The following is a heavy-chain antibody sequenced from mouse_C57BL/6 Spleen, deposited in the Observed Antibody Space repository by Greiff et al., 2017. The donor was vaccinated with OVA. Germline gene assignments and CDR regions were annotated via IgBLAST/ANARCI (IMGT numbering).Heavy chain of an antibody. CDR3: AKDYGSYYYAMDY. CDR1: GFTFSDYG. D-gene: IGHD1-1*01. J-gene: IGHJ4*01. CDR2: ISSGSSTI. Sequence: EVKVVESGGGLVKPGGSLKLSCAASGFTFSDYGMHWVRQAPEKGLEWVAYISSGSSTIYYADTVKGRFTISRDNAKNTLFLQMTILRSEDTAMYYCAKDYGSYYYAMDYWGQGTSVTVSS. V-gene: IGHV5-17*01.